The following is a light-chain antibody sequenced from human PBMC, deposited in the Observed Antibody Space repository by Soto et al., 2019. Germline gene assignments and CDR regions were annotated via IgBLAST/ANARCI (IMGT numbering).Light chain of an antibody. CDR3: SSYTSSSTLV. J-gene: IGLJ2*01. V-gene: IGLV2-14*01. Sequence: QSALTQPASVSGSPGQSITISCTGTSSDIGGYKYVSWYQQHPGKATKLMIYDVSNRPSGVSNRFSGSKSGNTASLTISGLQAEDEADYYCSSYTSSSTLVFGGGTKLTVL. CDR2: DVS. CDR1: SSDIGGYKY.